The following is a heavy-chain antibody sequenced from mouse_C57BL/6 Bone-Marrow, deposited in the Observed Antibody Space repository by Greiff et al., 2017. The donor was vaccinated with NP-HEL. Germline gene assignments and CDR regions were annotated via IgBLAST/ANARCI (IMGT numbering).Heavy chain of an antibody. CDR1: GYSITSGYY. D-gene: IGHD1-1*01. Sequence: EVQLVESGPGLVKPSQSLSLTCSVTGYSITSGYYWNWIRQFPGNKLEWMGYISYDGSNNYNPSLKNRISITRDTSKNQFFLKLNSVTTEDTATYYCARDGATVVAHWYFDVWGTGTTVTVSS. J-gene: IGHJ1*03. CDR3: ARDGATVVAHWYFDV. V-gene: IGHV3-6*01. CDR2: ISYDGSN.